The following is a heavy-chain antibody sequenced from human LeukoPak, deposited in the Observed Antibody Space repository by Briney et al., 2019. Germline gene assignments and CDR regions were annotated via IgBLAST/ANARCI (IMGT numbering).Heavy chain of an antibody. CDR2: ISSSSSTI. V-gene: IGHV3-48*04. CDR1: GFTFSSYS. D-gene: IGHD3-22*01. J-gene: IGHJ4*02. Sequence: GGSLRLSCAASGFTFSSYSMNWVRQAPGKGLEWVSYISSSSSTIYYADSVKGRFTISRDNAKNSLYLQMNSLRAEDTAVYYCAREMGAGYYYDSSGYYWGQGTLVTVSS. CDR3: AREMGAGYYYDSSGYY.